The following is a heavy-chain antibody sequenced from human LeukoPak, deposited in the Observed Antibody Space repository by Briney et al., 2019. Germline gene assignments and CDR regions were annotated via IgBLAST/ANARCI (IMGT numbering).Heavy chain of an antibody. V-gene: IGHV3-48*02. CDR1: GFTFSTSA. Sequence: GGSLRLSYAASGFTFSTSAISWVRQSPGKGLEWVSYIGGWTSPTYYADSVKGRFTISRDNAKNSLYLQMDSLRDEDTAVYYCVRDYSWSCDFWGQGALVTVSS. D-gene: IGHD2-15*01. CDR3: VRDYSWSCDF. CDR2: IGGWTSPT. J-gene: IGHJ4*02.